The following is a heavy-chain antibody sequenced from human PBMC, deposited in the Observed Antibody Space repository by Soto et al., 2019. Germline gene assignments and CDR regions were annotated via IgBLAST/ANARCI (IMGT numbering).Heavy chain of an antibody. V-gene: IGHV1-69*06. D-gene: IGHD2-2*02. CDR3: AREGRGKKAGYNGLVSLGY. J-gene: IGHJ4*02. CDR1: GSRFSNYV. Sequence: SVRVSCKVSGSRFSNYVISWVRQAPGHGLEWLGRIIPIFNSTKYAQSFQGRVTITADKSTSTASLELSSLRSDDTAVYYCAREGRGKKAGYNGLVSLGYWGQGTLVTVSS. CDR2: IIPIFNST.